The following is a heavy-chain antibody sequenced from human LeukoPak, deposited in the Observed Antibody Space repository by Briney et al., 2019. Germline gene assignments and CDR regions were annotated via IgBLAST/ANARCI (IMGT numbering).Heavy chain of an antibody. CDR1: GGSISSGGYY. CDR3: APYCSNTSCYSDY. V-gene: IGHV4-31*03. D-gene: IGHD2-2*01. J-gene: IGHJ4*02. CDR2: IYYSGST. Sequence: PSETLSLTCTVSGGSISSGGYYWSWIRQHPGKGLEWIGYIYYSGSTYYNPSLKSRVTISVDTSKNQFSLKLSSVTAADTAVYYCAPYCSNTSCYSDYWGQGTLVTVSS.